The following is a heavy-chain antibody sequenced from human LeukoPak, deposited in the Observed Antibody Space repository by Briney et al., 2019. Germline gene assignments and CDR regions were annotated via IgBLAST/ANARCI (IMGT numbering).Heavy chain of an antibody. J-gene: IGHJ4*02. V-gene: IGHV3-49*03. Sequence: GGSLRLSCTASGFSFGDYAMSWFRQAPGKGLEWVGFIRSNAYTGTTEYAASVKGRFTISRDDSKSIAYLQMNSLKTEVTAVYYCTRDALFYYGSGSHRSYDYWGQGTLVTVSS. CDR2: IRSNAYTGTT. D-gene: IGHD3-10*01. CDR1: GFSFGDYA. CDR3: TRDALFYYGSGSHRSYDY.